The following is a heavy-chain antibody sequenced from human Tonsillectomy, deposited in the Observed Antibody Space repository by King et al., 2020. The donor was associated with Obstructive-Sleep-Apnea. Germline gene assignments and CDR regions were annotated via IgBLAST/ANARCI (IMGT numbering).Heavy chain of an antibody. Sequence: VQLVESGGGLVQPGKSLRLSCAASGFTFDEYAMHWVRQAPGKGLEWVSGITKNGAFIGFADSVRGRFTISRDNAQNSLYLQMNSLRPEDTALYYCAKATPFRLVRGQYFYYGMDVWGQGTTVTVSS. J-gene: IGHJ6*02. CDR2: ITKNGAFI. D-gene: IGHD3-10*01. CDR1: GFTFDEYA. CDR3: AKATPFRLVRGQYFYYGMDV. V-gene: IGHV3-9*01.